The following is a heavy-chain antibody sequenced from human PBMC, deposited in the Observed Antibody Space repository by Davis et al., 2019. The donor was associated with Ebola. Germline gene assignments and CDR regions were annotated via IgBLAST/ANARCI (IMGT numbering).Heavy chain of an antibody. CDR3: AREDTAMVNY. D-gene: IGHD5-18*01. V-gene: IGHV1-2*06. CDR1: GYTFTGYD. CDR2: INPNSGGT. J-gene: IGHJ4*02. Sequence: AASVKVSCKASGYTFTGYDINWMRQATGQGLEWMGRINPNSGGTNYAQKFQGRVTMTRDTSISTAYMELSRLRSDDTAVYYCAREDTAMVNYWGQGTLVTVPS.